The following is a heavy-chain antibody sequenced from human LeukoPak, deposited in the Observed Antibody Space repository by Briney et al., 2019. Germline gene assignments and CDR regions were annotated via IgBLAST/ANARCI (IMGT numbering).Heavy chain of an antibody. D-gene: IGHD6-19*01. Sequence: SETLSLTCTVSGGSISSGGYSWSWIRQHPGKGLEWIGYIYYSGSTYYNPSLKSRVTISVDTSKNQFSLKLSSVTAADTAVYYCARDVRSSGWYFDYWGQGTLVTVSS. CDR1: GGSISSGGYS. J-gene: IGHJ4*02. CDR2: IYYSGST. CDR3: ARDVRSSGWYFDY. V-gene: IGHV4-31*03.